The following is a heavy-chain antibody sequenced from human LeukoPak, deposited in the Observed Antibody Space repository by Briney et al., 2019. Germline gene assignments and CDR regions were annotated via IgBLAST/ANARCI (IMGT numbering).Heavy chain of an antibody. Sequence: ASVRVSCKASGYTFTSYYMHWVRQAPGQGLEWMGIINPSGGSTSYAQKFQGRVTMTRDTSTSTVYMELSSLRSEDTAVYYCARVPVAGKFDYWGQGTLVTVSS. V-gene: IGHV1-46*01. D-gene: IGHD6-19*01. CDR3: ARVPVAGKFDY. CDR1: GYTFTSYY. J-gene: IGHJ4*02. CDR2: INPSGGST.